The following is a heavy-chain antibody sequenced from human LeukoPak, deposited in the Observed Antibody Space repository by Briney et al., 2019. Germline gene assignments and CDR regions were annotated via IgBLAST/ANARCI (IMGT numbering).Heavy chain of an antibody. D-gene: IGHD3-10*01. CDR3: AGGPSSFGELLPAC. V-gene: IGHV1-2*02. CDR1: GYVFTAFY. Sequence: ASVKVSCKASGYVFTAFYMHWVRQAPGQGLEWMGWIYPNTGGTNYAQKFQGRVTMTRDTSISTAYMELSGLRFDDTAVYYCAGGPSSFGELLPACWGQGTLVTVSS. J-gene: IGHJ4*02. CDR2: IYPNTGGT.